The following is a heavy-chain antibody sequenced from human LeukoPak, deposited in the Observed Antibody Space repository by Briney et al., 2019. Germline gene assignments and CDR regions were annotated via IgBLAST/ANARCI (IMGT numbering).Heavy chain of an antibody. CDR3: AKRVGRYYNGSRSYYKGGFDY. CDR2: INPSGGST. CDR1: GYTFTSYY. J-gene: IGHJ4*02. Sequence: ASVKVSCRASGYTFTSYYMHWVRQAPGQGLEWMGIINPSGGSTSYAQRFQGRVTMTSDTSTNTVYMELSSLRSEDTAVYYCAKRVGRYYNGSRSYYKGGFDYGGQGTLVTVSS. V-gene: IGHV1-46*01. D-gene: IGHD3-10*01.